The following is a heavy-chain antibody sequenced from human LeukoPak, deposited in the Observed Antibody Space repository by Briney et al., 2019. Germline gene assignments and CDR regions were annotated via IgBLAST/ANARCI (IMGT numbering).Heavy chain of an antibody. Sequence: PSETLSLTCTVSGGSISSFCWSWIRQPPGRGLEWIGYIYYSASTNYNPSLKSRVTISVDRSKNLFSLKLSSVTAADTAVYYCARVRGWFDPWGQGTLVTVSS. J-gene: IGHJ5*02. CDR3: ARVRGWFDP. CDR1: GGSISSFC. V-gene: IGHV4-59*12. CDR2: IYYSAST.